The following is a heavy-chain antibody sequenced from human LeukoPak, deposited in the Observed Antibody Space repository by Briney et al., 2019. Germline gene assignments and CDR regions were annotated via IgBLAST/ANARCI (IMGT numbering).Heavy chain of an antibody. CDR2: TWYDGSNK. V-gene: IGHV3-33*01. CDR3: ARGGRAAAGTYYYYMDV. Sequence: GGSLRLSCAASGFTFSSYGMHWVRQAPGKGLEWVAVTWYDGSNKYYADSVKGRFTISRDNSKNTLYLQMNSLRAEDTAVYYCARGGRAAAGTYYYYMDVWGKGTTVTVSS. J-gene: IGHJ6*03. CDR1: GFTFSSYG. D-gene: IGHD6-13*01.